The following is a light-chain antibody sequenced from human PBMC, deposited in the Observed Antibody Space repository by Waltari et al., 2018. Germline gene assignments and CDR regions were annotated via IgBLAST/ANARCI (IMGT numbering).Light chain of an antibody. J-gene: IGKJ3*01. V-gene: IGKV1-39*01. CDR2: AAS. Sequence: DIQMTQSPSSLSASVGDRVTITCRASQSISSYLNWYQQKPGKAPKLLIYAASSLQSGVPSRFGGSGSGTDFTLTISSLQPEDFATYYCQQSYSTPRFGPGTKVDIK. CDR1: QSISSY. CDR3: QQSYSTPR.